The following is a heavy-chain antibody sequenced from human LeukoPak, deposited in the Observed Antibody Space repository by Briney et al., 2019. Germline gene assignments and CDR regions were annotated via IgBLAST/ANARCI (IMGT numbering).Heavy chain of an antibody. V-gene: IGHV3-21*01. CDR3: ARAHSLEMATILLSPFGDY. J-gene: IGHJ4*02. CDR1: GFTFSDYT. D-gene: IGHD5-24*01. CDR2: ISSRGSVI. Sequence: GGSLRLACATSGFTFSDYTMNWVRQAPGKRLEWLSSISSRGSVIYYADSVKGRFTISRDNANNSLYLQMNSLRAEDTAVYYCARAHSLEMATILLSPFGDYWGQGTLVTVSS.